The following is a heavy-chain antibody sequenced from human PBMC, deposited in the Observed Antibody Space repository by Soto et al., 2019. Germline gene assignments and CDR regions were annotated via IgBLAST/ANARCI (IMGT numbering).Heavy chain of an antibody. CDR2: VFYTGFT. CDR1: GGSISGIYYY. V-gene: IGHV4-39*01. J-gene: IGHJ4*02. D-gene: IGHD1-20*01. CDR3: ATSQKGYTWNYFDQ. Sequence: SETLSRTCAGSGGSISGIYYYWGWLRQSAGKVPEGMGSVFYTGFTSYNQSLESRVYVSVDTPKNKLSMKVSGVYAEDKAVYYCATSQKGYTWNYFDQWGQGEMVTVS.